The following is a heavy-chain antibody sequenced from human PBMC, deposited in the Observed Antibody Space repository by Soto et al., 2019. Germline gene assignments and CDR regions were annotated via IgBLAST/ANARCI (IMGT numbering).Heavy chain of an antibody. D-gene: IGHD1-26*01. V-gene: IGHV1-18*01. CDR2: ISAYNGNT. J-gene: IGHJ3*02. Sequence: PGHRLEWMGWISAYNGNTNYAQKLQGRVTITRDTSASTAYMELSSLGSEDTAVYYCARGSGSYYEAFDIWGQGTMVTVS. CDR3: ARGSGSYYEAFDI.